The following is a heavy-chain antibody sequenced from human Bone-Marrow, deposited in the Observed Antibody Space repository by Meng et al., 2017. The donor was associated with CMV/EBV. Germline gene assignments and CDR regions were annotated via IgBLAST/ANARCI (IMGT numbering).Heavy chain of an antibody. V-gene: IGHV3-74*01. J-gene: IGHJ4*02. Sequence: GESLKISCAASGITFSSYWMHWVRQAPGKGLVWVSGINGDGTSTTYADSVKGRLTISRDNAKNTMYVQMNSLRGEDTAVYYCTPQLGGVGTYWGQGTVVTVSS. CDR3: TPQLGGVGTY. D-gene: IGHD2-21*02. CDR2: INGDGTST. CDR1: GITFSSYW.